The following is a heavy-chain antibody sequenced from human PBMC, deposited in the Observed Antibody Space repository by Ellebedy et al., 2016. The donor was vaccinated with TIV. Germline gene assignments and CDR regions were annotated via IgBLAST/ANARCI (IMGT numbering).Heavy chain of an antibody. CDR1: GFTVSSHW. J-gene: IGHJ5*02. D-gene: IGHD3-10*01. V-gene: IGHV3-7*01. Sequence: GESLKISCAASGFTVSSHWMNWVRQAPGKGLEWVANINEDGSDRYYVDSVKGRFTISRDNAKNLLYLQMNTLGVEDTAVYYCADGSREYWFDPWGQGTLVTVSS. CDR2: INEDGSDR. CDR3: ADGSREYWFDP.